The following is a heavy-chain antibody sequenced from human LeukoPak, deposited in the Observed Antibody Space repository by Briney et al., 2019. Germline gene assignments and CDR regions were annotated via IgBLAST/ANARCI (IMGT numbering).Heavy chain of an antibody. CDR1: GGSISSGSYY. CDR3: ARNLGTGAFDI. J-gene: IGHJ3*02. D-gene: IGHD1-14*01. CDR2: IYTSGST. Sequence: SETLSLTCTVSGGSISSGSYYWSWIRQPAGKGLEWIGRIYTSGSTNYNPSLKSRVTISVDTSKNQFSLKLSSVTAADTAVYYCARNLGTGAFDIWGQGTMVTVSS. V-gene: IGHV4-61*02.